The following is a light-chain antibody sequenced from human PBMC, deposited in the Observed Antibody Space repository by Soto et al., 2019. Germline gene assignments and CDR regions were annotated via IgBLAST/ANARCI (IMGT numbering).Light chain of an antibody. Sequence: EIVMTQSPATLSVSPGERATLSCRASQSISSKLAWYQQKPGQAPRLLIYGASTRATGIPARFSGSGSGTEFTLTISSLQSEDFAVYYCKQYNNWPPITFGQGTRLESK. CDR2: GAS. CDR3: KQYNNWPPIT. V-gene: IGKV3-15*01. J-gene: IGKJ5*01. CDR1: QSISSK.